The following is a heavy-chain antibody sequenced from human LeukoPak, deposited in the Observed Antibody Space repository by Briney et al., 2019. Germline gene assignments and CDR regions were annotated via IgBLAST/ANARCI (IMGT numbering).Heavy chain of an antibody. CDR1: GGSISSGSYY. J-gene: IGHJ4*02. D-gene: IGHD3-22*01. V-gene: IGHV4-61*02. CDR3: ARTYDTTRRDY. Sequence: PSETLSLTCTVSGGSISSGSYYWSWIRRPAGKGLEWIGRIYTSGSTNYNLSLKSRVTISVDTSKNQFSLKLSSVTAADTAVYYCARTYDTTRRDYWGQGTLVTVSS. CDR2: IYTSGST.